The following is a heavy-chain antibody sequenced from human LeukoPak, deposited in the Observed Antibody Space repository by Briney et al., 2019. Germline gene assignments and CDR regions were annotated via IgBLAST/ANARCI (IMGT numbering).Heavy chain of an antibody. Sequence: GGSLRLSCAASGSTFSRYWMSRVRQAPGKGLEWVANIEQDGSEKYYVDSVRGRFAISRDNAKNSLYLQMNSLRAEDTAVYYCARVSKGGYKSGPRDPPYYFDYWGQGTLVPVSS. V-gene: IGHV3-7*03. J-gene: IGHJ4*02. CDR3: ARVSKGGYKSGPRDPPYYFDY. CDR1: GSTFSRYW. CDR2: IEQDGSEK. D-gene: IGHD5-18*01.